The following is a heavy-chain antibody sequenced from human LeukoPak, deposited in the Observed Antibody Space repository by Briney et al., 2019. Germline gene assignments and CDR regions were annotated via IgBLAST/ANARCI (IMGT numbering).Heavy chain of an antibody. CDR2: INHSGST. J-gene: IGHJ5*02. D-gene: IGHD2-2*02. V-gene: IGHV4-34*01. CDR3: ARDTVVVPAAIKAYNWFDP. Sequence: SETLSLXCAVYGGSFSGYYWSWIRQPPGKGLEWIGEINHSGSTNYNPSLKSRVTISVDTSKNQFSLKLSSVTAADTAVYYCARDTVVVPAAIKAYNWFDPWGQGTLVTVSS. CDR1: GGSFSGYY.